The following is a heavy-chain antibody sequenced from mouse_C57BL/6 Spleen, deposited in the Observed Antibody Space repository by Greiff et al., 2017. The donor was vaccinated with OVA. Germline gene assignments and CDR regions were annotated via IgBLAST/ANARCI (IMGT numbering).Heavy chain of an antibody. J-gene: IGHJ3*01. Sequence: EVKVVESGGGLVQPKGSLKLSCAASGFSFNTYAMNWVRQAPGKGLEWVARIRSKSNNYATYYADSVKDRFTISRDDSESMLYLQMNNLKTEDTAMYYCVRQSYYSNYPAWFAYWGQGTLVTVSA. CDR3: VRQSYYSNYPAWFAY. V-gene: IGHV10-1*01. CDR1: GFSFNTYA. D-gene: IGHD2-5*01. CDR2: IRSKSNNYAT.